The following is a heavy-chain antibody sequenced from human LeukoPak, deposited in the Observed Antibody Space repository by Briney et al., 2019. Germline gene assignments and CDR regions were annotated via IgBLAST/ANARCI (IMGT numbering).Heavy chain of an antibody. D-gene: IGHD2/OR15-2a*01. J-gene: IGHJ4*02. CDR3: ARGGGPPTTYFDY. Sequence: GGSLRLSCAASGFTFSSSAMSWVRQAPGKGLEWVSAISNNGGYTYYADSVQGRFTISRDNSKSTLYLQMNSLRGEDTAVYYCARGGGPPTTYFDYWGQGTLVTVSS. V-gene: IGHV3-23*01. CDR1: GFTFSSSA. CDR2: ISNNGGYT.